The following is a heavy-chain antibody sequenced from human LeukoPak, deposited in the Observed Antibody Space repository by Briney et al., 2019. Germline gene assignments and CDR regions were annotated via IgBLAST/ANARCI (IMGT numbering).Heavy chain of an antibody. CDR3: ARGYGSGNYPYYYGVDV. V-gene: IGHV4-39*01. CDR2: IYYSGST. Sequence: SETLSLTCTVSGGSISSTSYYWGCIRQPPGKGLEWIGSIYYSGSTYYNPSLKSRVTISVDTSKNPSSMNLSSVTAADTAVYYCARGYGSGNYPYYYGVDVWGQGTTVTVSS. J-gene: IGHJ6*02. CDR1: GGSISSTSYY. D-gene: IGHD3-10*01.